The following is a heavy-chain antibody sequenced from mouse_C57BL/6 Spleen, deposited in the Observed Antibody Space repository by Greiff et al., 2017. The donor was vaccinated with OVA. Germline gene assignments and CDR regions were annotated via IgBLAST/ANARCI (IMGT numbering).Heavy chain of an antibody. Sequence: VQRVESGAELVKPGASVKLSCKASGYTFTEYTIHWVKQRSGQGLEWIGWFYPGSGSIKYNEKFKDKATLTADKSSSTVYMELSRLTSEDSAVYFCARHELGYSWFAYWGQGTLVTVSA. D-gene: IGHD2-3*01. J-gene: IGHJ3*01. CDR3: ARHELGYSWFAY. CDR2: FYPGSGSI. CDR1: GYTFTEYT. V-gene: IGHV1-62-2*01.